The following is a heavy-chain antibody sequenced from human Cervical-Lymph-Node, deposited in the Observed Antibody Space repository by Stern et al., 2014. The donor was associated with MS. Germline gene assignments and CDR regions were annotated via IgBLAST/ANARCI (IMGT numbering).Heavy chain of an antibody. V-gene: IGHV5-51*01. Sequence: EVQLVESGAEVKKPGESLKISCKLSGYSFTIYYIAWVRQMPGKGLEWMGVIYPYNSDPTYSPSFQSQVAISANKAITAAYLQWSSLTASYTAVYCCARHVQGFDYWGQGTLVTVSS. CDR3: ARHVQGFDY. CDR2: IYPYNSDP. CDR1: GYSFTIYY. J-gene: IGHJ4*02.